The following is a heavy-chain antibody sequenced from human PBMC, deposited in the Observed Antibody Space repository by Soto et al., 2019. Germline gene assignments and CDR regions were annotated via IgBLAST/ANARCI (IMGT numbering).Heavy chain of an antibody. CDR1: GGTFSSYA. Sequence: QVQLVQSGAEVKKPGSSVKVSCKASGGTFSSYAISWVRQAPGQGLEWMGGIIPIFGTADYAQKFQGRVTITADESTSTAARELGSLRSEDTAVYYCASHSGSSPEGRYYYGLDVWGQGTTVTVSS. D-gene: IGHD1-26*01. CDR3: ASHSGSSPEGRYYYGLDV. CDR2: IIPIFGTA. J-gene: IGHJ6*02. V-gene: IGHV1-69*12.